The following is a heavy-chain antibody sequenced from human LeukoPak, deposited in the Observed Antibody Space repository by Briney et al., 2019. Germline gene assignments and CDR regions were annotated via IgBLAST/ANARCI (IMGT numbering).Heavy chain of an antibody. Sequence: PSETLSLTCAVYGGSFSGYYWSWIRQPPGKGLEWIGEINHSGSTNYNPSLKSRVTISVDTSKNQFSLKLSSVTAEDTAVYYCARDGSWDFWSGPKSYYYYYMDVWGKGTTVTVSS. CDR2: INHSGST. CDR3: ARDGSWDFWSGPKSYYYYYMDV. D-gene: IGHD3-3*01. CDR1: GGSFSGYY. J-gene: IGHJ6*03. V-gene: IGHV4-34*01.